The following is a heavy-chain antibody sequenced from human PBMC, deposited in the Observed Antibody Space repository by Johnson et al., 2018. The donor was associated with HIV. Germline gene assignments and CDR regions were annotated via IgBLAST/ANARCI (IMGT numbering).Heavy chain of an antibody. Sequence: VQLVESGGGVVQPGRSLRLSCAASGFTVSSNYMNWIRQAPGKGLEWVSGIGTAGDTYYPGSVKGRFTISRDNSKNTLSLQMNSLRAEDTALYYCARELVRYAFDIWGQGTMVTVSS. V-gene: IGHV3-53*04. CDR1: GFTVSSNY. J-gene: IGHJ3*02. CDR3: ARELVRYAFDI. D-gene: IGHD6-6*01. CDR2: IGTAGDT.